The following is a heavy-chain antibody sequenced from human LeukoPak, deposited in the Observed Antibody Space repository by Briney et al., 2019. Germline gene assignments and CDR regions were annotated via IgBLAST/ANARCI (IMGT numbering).Heavy chain of an antibody. CDR3: ATDSLYFFGY. J-gene: IGHJ4*02. CDR1: GFTFTSSA. CDR2: IVVGSGNT. V-gene: IGHV1-58*01. Sequence: SVKVSCKASGFTFTSSAVQWVRQARGQRLEWIGWIVVGSGNTNYAQKFQERVTVTRDMSTSTAYMYLSSLRSEDTAIYYCATDSLYFFGYWGQGTLVTVSS.